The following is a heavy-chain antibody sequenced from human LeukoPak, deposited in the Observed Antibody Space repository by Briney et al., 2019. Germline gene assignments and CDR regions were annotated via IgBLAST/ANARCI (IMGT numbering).Heavy chain of an antibody. Sequence: GGSLRLSCAASGFTFSRYGFHWVRQAPGKGLEWVAFISDSGGDKWFGDSVKGRFTISRDKSKNTVNLQMSSLRVEDTALYYCARDGGSESYAFDYWGQETLVIVSS. CDR1: GFTFSRYG. J-gene: IGHJ4*02. D-gene: IGHD3-10*01. V-gene: IGHV3-30*02. CDR2: ISDSGGDK. CDR3: ARDGGSESYAFDY.